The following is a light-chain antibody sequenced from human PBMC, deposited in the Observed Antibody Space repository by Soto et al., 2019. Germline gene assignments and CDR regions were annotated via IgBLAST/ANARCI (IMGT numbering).Light chain of an antibody. CDR1: SSDVGAYIY. CDR2: EVN. CDR3: SAYSDIDTKV. J-gene: IGLJ1*01. V-gene: IGLV2-14*03. Sequence: QSALTQPASVSGSPGQSITVFCGGTSSDVGAYIYVSWYQKFPGKAPKLILYEVNNRPSGVSNRFSGSKSDTTASLTISGLQPEDEADYYCSAYSDIDTKVFGTGTKVTVL.